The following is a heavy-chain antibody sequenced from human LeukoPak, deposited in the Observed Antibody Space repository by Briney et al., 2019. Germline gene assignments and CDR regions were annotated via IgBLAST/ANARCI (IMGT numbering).Heavy chain of an antibody. J-gene: IGHJ4*02. CDR3: ARDSGWYDY. D-gene: IGHD6-19*01. CDR2: ISSSTTYI. V-gene: IGHV3-21*01. CDR1: GFTFSSYS. Sequence: KSGGSLRLSCAASGFTFSSYSMNWVRQAPGMGLEWVSCISSSTTYIYYTDSVKGRFTISRDNSKNTLYLQMNSLRAEDTAVYYCARDSGWYDYWGQGTLVTVSS.